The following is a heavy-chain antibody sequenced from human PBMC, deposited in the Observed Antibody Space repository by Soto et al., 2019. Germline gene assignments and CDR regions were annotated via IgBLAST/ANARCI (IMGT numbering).Heavy chain of an antibody. CDR1: GGTFSSYA. Sequence: SVKVCCKASGGTFSSYAISWVRQAPGQVLEWMGGIIPIFGTANYAQKFQGRVTITADESTSTAYMELSSLRSEDTAVYYCASNVSSSSGLCYYYGMDVWGQRSTVTVSS. CDR3: ASNVSSSSGLCYYYGMDV. J-gene: IGHJ6*02. V-gene: IGHV1-69*13. D-gene: IGHD6-6*01. CDR2: IIPIFGTA.